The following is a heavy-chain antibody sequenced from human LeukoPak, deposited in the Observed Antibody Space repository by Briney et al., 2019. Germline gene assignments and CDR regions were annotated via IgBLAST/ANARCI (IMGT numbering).Heavy chain of an antibody. D-gene: IGHD2-2*01. CDR1: GYTFTNYY. J-gene: IGHJ4*02. CDR2: INPTGDST. CDR3: ARHPSPQLHHFDY. Sequence: ASVKVSCKASGYTFTNYYIHWVRQAPGQGLEWMGIINPTGDSTSYAQKFQARVTMTRDTSTNTVYMELSSLRSEDTAVYYCARHPSPQLHHFDYWGQGTLVTVS. V-gene: IGHV1-46*01.